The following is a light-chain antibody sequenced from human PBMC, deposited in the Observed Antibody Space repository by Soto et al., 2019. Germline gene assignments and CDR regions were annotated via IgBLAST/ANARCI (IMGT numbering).Light chain of an antibody. Sequence: DIQLTQSPSSLSASVGDRVTITCRASQSIDSFLIWYQHKPGRAPKVLIYTPSTLKTGVPSRFSGSGSGKDFTLNISSLQSEDFATYYCQQSYIVPYTFGQGNKLHI. CDR2: TPS. CDR3: QQSYIVPYT. CDR1: QSIDSF. J-gene: IGKJ2*01. V-gene: IGKV1-39*01.